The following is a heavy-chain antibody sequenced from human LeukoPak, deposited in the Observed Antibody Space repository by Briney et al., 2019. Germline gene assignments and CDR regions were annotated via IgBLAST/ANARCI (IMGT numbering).Heavy chain of an antibody. J-gene: IGHJ4*02. CDR2: IFSSGAT. D-gene: IGHD1-26*01. Sequence: SETLSLTCTVSGGSMSSYYWTWIRQPPGKGLEWIGYIFSSGATNYNPSLKSRVTMSVDTSKNQFSLRLSSVTAADTAVYYCARRAKNAYCFDYWGQGTLVTVSS. CDR3: ARRAKNAYCFDY. CDR1: GGSMSSYY. V-gene: IGHV4-59*12.